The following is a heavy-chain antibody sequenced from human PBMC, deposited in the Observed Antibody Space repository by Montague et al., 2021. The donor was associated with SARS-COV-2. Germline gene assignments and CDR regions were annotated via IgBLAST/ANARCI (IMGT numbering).Heavy chain of an antibody. V-gene: IGHV4-30-2*01. Sequence: TLSLTCAVSGGSVSSGGYAWFWIREPPGKGLEWIGHIHHSGNTYYNPSLKSRATISGDRPKNQFSLRVTSVSAADTAVYSCASYKDYGDYYWGQGTLVTVSS. CDR3: ASYKDYGDYY. J-gene: IGHJ4*02. CDR2: IHHSGNT. CDR1: GGSVSSGGYA. D-gene: IGHD4-17*01.